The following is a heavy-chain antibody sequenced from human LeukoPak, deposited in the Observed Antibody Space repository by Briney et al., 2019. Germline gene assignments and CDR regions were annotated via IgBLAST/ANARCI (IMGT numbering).Heavy chain of an antibody. D-gene: IGHD3-22*01. J-gene: IGHJ4*02. CDR2: INNSAST. V-gene: IGHV4-39*07. CDR3: ASQPASSGYDQFDY. CDR1: GDSISSSSYY. Sequence: SETLSLTCTVSGDSISSSSYYWGWIRQPPGKGLEWIGEINNSASTNYNPSLKSRVTISVATSKNQFSLKLSSVTAADTAVYYCASQPASSGYDQFDYWGQGTLVTVSS.